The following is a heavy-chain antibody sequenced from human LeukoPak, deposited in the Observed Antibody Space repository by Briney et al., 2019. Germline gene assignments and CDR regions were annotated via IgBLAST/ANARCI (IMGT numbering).Heavy chain of an antibody. CDR3: AKEVPGSFDY. Sequence: GGSLRLSCAASGFTFSSYAVNWVRQAPGKGLDWVSAIGGSGSSTYYADSVKGRFTISRDNSKSTLYLEMNSLRAEDTAVYYCAKEVPGSFDYWGQGTLVTVSS. D-gene: IGHD3-10*01. J-gene: IGHJ4*02. V-gene: IGHV3-23*01. CDR2: IGGSGSST. CDR1: GFTFSSYA.